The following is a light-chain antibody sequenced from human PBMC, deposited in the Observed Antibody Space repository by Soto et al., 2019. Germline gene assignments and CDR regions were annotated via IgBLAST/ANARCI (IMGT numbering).Light chain of an antibody. CDR1: QSVSSRS. J-gene: IGKJ1*01. Sequence: EIVLTQSPGTLSLSPGERATLSCRASQSVSSRSLAWYRQKPGQVPRLLIYDASSRVTGIPDRFSGSGSGTDFTLTISRLEPEDFAVYYCQLYGSSRTFGQGTKVDIK. V-gene: IGKV3-20*01. CDR3: QLYGSSRT. CDR2: DAS.